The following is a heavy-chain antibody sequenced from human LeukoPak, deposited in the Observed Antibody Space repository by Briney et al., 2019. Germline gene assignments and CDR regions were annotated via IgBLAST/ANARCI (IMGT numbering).Heavy chain of an antibody. CDR3: ARVPITIFGVVINNFYYYYMDV. J-gene: IGHJ6*03. CDR2: INPNSGGT. CDR1: GYTFTGYY. Sequence: ASVKVSCKASGYTFTGYYMHWVRQAPGQGLEWMGWINPNSGGTNYAQKFQGRVTMTRDTSISTAYMELSSLRSEDTAVYYCARVPITIFGVVINNFYYYYMDVWGKGTTVTVSS. D-gene: IGHD3-3*01. V-gene: IGHV1-2*02.